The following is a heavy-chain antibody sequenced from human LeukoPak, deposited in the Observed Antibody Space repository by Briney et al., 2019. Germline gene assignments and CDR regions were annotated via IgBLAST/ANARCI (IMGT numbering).Heavy chain of an antibody. CDR1: GYTFTNYG. J-gene: IGHJ4*02. CDR3: ARDHQLVVVIPGY. CDR2: ISAYNGNT. Sequence: ASVKVSCKASGYTFTNYGINWVRRAPGQGLEWMGWISAYNGNTDYAQKLQGRVTMTTDTSTSTAYMELRSLRSDDTAVYYCARDHQLVVVIPGYWGQGTLVTVSS. V-gene: IGHV1-18*01. D-gene: IGHD3-22*01.